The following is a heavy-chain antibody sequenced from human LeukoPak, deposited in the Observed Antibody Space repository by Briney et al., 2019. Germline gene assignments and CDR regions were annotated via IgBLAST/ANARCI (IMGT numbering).Heavy chain of an antibody. J-gene: IGHJ4*02. CDR2: ISSSSSYI. Sequence: KTGGSLRLSCAASGFTFSSYAMSWVRQAPGKGLEWVSSISSSSSYIYYADSVKGRFTISRDNAKNSLYLQMNSLRAEDTAVYYCARDFLDIPFDYWGQGTLVTVSS. CDR3: ARDFLDIPFDY. D-gene: IGHD3/OR15-3a*01. CDR1: GFTFSSYA. V-gene: IGHV3-21*01.